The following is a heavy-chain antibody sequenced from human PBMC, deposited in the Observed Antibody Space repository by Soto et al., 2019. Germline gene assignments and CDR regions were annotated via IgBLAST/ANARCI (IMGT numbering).Heavy chain of an antibody. D-gene: IGHD3-22*01. V-gene: IGHV3-21*01. J-gene: IGHJ3*02. CDR3: ARGYHYYDSSGYDKWDAFDI. Sequence: EVRLVESGGGLVKPGGSLRLSCAASGFTFSSYSMNWVRQAPGKELEWVSSISSSSSYIYYADSVKGRFTISRDNAKNSLHLQMNSLRAEDTAVYYCARGYHYYDSSGYDKWDAFDIWGQGTMVTVSS. CDR1: GFTFSSYS. CDR2: ISSSSSYI.